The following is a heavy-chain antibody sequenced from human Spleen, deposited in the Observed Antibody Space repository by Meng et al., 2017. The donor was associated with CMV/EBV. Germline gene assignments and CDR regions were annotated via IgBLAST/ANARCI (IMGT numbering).Heavy chain of an antibody. CDR2: ISTYNGNT. CDR3: ARDEFGWYLSDY. J-gene: IGHJ4*02. Sequence: SCKASGSTLTTYGISWVRQAPGEGLEWMGWISTYNGNTNYAQKLQGRVTMTTDTSTSTAYMELRSLRSDDTALYYCARDEFGWYLSDYWGQGTLVTVSS. V-gene: IGHV1-18*01. CDR1: GSTLTTYG. D-gene: IGHD4-23*01.